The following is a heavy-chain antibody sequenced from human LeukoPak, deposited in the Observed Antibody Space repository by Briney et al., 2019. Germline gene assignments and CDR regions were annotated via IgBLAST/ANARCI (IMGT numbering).Heavy chain of an antibody. J-gene: IGHJ5*02. Sequence: PSETLSLTCTVSGRSISSYYWSWIRQPPGKGLEWIGYISYRGSTNFNPSLKSRVTISVETSKNQYSLKLSSVTAADTAVYYCAREGTAGTNLNWFYPWGQGTLVTVSS. D-gene: IGHD1-1*01. CDR1: GRSISSYY. V-gene: IGHV4-59*01. CDR2: ISYRGST. CDR3: AREGTAGTNLNWFYP.